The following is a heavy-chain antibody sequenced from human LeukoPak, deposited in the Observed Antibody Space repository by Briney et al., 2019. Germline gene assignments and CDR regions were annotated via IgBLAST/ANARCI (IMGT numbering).Heavy chain of an antibody. CDR1: GISLSTRGVG. J-gene: IGHJ5*02. CDR2: IYWDDDK. V-gene: IGHV2-5*02. CDR3: AHSESSSWTNWFDL. Sequence: SGPALVNPTPALTLTCTFSGISLSTRGVGVGWIRQPPVKALEWLALIYWDDDKRYSPSLKSRLTITKDTSKIQVVLTMTNMDPVDTSTYYCAHSESSSWTNWFDLWGQGTLVTVSS. D-gene: IGHD6-13*01.